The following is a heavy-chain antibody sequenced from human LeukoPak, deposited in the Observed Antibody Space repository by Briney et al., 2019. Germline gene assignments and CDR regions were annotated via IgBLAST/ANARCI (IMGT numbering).Heavy chain of an antibody. Sequence: ASVKVSCKASGYTFTGYYMHWVRQAPGQGREWMGWINPNSGGTNYAQKFQGRVTMTRDTSISTAYMELSRLRSDDTAVYYCARTSTIFGVVISDNDAFDIWGQGTMVTVSS. CDR3: ARTSTIFGVVISDNDAFDI. D-gene: IGHD3-3*01. V-gene: IGHV1-2*02. J-gene: IGHJ3*02. CDR2: INPNSGGT. CDR1: GYTFTGYY.